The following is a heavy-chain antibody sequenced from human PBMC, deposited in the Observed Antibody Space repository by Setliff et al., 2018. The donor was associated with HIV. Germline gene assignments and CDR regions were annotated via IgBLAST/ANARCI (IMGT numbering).Heavy chain of an antibody. D-gene: IGHD3-22*01. V-gene: IGHV1-8*02. CDR3: ARGATYYYDSSGYYSLLADAFDI. CDR2: MNPSSGST. J-gene: IGHJ3*02. CDR1: GYTFTSYD. Sequence: ASVKVSCKASGYTFTSYDVNWVRQATGQGLEWMGWMNPSSGSTGYAQKFQGRVTMTRNTSISTAYMELSSLRSEDTAVYYCARGATYYYDSSGYYSLLADAFDIWGQGTMVTVSS.